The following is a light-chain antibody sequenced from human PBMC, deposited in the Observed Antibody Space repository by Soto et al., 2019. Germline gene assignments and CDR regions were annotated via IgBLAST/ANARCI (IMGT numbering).Light chain of an antibody. CDR3: QQRSNWPPTWT. V-gene: IGKV3-11*01. CDR2: DAS. Sequence: EIVLTQSPATLSLSPGERATLSCRASQSVSTYLAWYQQKPGQAPRLLIYDASNRATGIPARFSGSGSGTDFTLTIRSLEPDDFAVYYCQQRSNWPPTWTFGQGTKVEI. J-gene: IGKJ1*01. CDR1: QSVSTY.